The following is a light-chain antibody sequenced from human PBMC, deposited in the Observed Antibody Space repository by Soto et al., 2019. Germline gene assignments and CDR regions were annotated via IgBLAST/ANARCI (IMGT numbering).Light chain of an antibody. CDR2: GNS. CDR3: QSYDSSLSGWV. V-gene: IGLV1-40*01. J-gene: IGLJ3*02. CDR1: SSNIGAGYD. Sequence: QSVLTQPPSVSGAPGQRVTISCTGSSSNIGAGYDVHWYQQLPGPAPKLLLYGNSNRPSGVPDRFSGSKSGSSDSLAITGLQAEDEADYYCQSYDSSLSGWVFGGGTKLTVL.